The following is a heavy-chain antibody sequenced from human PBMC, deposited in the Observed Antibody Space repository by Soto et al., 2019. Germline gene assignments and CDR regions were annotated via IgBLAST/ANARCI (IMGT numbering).Heavy chain of an antibody. CDR1: AGSITSYY. CDR3: AGSGARGVIIDY. J-gene: IGHJ4*02. V-gene: IGHV4-59*01. D-gene: IGHD3-10*01. CDR2: IYNTVTT. Sequence: QVQLQESGPGLVKPSETLSLICTVSAGSITSYYWIWIRQPPGQGLEWIGYIYNTVTTKYNPSLNSRVTISVDTSKNHLSLKLNSVTAADTAVYYCAGSGARGVIIDYWGQGTLVTVSS.